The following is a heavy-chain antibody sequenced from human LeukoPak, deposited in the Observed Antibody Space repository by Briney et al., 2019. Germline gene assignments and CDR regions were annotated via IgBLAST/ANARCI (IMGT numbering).Heavy chain of an antibody. CDR3: ARQYQLLNSLDY. CDR2: INPNSGGT. Sequence: ASVKVSCKASGYTFTGYYMHWVRQAPGQGLEWMGWINPNSGGTNYAQKFQGRVTMTRDTSISTAYMELSRLRSDDTAAYYCARQYQLLNSLDYWGQGTLVTVSS. CDR1: GYTFTGYY. V-gene: IGHV1-2*02. J-gene: IGHJ4*02. D-gene: IGHD2-2*01.